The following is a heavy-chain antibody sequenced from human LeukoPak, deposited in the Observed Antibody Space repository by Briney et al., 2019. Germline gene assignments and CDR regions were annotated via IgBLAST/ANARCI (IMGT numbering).Heavy chain of an antibody. CDR3: AKDLDGVGRKAFDI. D-gene: IGHD2-8*01. J-gene: IGHJ3*02. CDR2: ISGSGGST. CDR1: GFTFNIYA. Sequence: GGSLRLSCAASGFTFNIYAMSWVRQAPGKGLEWVSAISGSGGSTFYADSVKGRFTISRDNSKNTLYLQMNSLRVEDTALYYCAKDLDGVGRKAFDIWGQGTMVTVSS. V-gene: IGHV3-23*01.